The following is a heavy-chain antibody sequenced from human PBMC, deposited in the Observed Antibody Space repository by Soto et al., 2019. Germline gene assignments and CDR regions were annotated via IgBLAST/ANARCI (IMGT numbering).Heavy chain of an antibody. D-gene: IGHD7-27*01. CDR1: GFTFSSSW. V-gene: IGHV3-7*03. CDR2: IKEDGSNK. Sequence: WGSLRRSWSVSGFTFSSSWMRWVREAPGKGREWVANIKEDGSNKYYVGSVRGRFTISRDDARNSLFLQMNSLRADDAAVYYCAKLGGPGFDYWGQGTLVTVSS. J-gene: IGHJ4*02. CDR3: AKLGGPGFDY.